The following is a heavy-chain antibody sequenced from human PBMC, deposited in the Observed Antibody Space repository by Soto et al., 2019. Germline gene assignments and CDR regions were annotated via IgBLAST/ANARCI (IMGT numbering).Heavy chain of an antibody. CDR2: INHSGST. CDR1: GGSFSGYY. Sequence: SETLSLTCAVYGGSFSGYYWSWIRQPPGKGLEWIGEINHSGSTNYNPSLKSRVTISVDTSKNQFSLKLSSVTAADTAVYYCAREGRGGSCYCNWFDPWGQGTLVTVSS. J-gene: IGHJ5*02. V-gene: IGHV4-34*01. D-gene: IGHD2-15*01. CDR3: AREGRGGSCYCNWFDP.